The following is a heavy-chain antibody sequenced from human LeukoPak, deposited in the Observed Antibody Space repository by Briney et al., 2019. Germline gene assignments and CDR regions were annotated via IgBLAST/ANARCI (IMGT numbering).Heavy chain of an antibody. Sequence: GGSLRLSCAASGFTFSSYAMHWVRQAPGKGPEYVSAISGIGGSTYYANSVKGRFTISRDNPKNTLYLQMGSLRAEDMAVYYCARFGYSSSWSFNDYWGQGTLVTVSS. CDR3: ARFGYSSSWSFNDY. D-gene: IGHD6-13*01. CDR2: ISGIGGST. CDR1: GFTFSSYA. V-gene: IGHV3-64*01. J-gene: IGHJ4*02.